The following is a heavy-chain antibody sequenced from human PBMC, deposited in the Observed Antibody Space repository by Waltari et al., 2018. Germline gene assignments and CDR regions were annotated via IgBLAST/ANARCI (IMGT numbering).Heavy chain of an antibody. Sequence: QVQLKQWGTGLLRPSETLSLKCAVYGLTLTGYYWTWVRQSPGKGLEWIGEIDHRGVTNINLSLMSRVFMSVDTSDKQLSLKLRSVTAADTAVYYCARHQRRGLRGLDVWGQGTQVAVSS. CDR3: ARHQRRGLRGLDV. CDR1: GLTLTGYY. D-gene: IGHD1-26*01. CDR2: IDHRGVT. V-gene: IGHV4-34*02. J-gene: IGHJ4*02.